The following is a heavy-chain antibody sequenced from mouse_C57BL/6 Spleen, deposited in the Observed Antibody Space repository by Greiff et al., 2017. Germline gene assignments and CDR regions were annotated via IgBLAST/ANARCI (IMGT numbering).Heavy chain of an antibody. J-gene: IGHJ2*01. CDR2: IYPRSGNT. V-gene: IGHV1-81*01. D-gene: IGHD2-3*01. Sequence: QVTLKQPGAELSRPGASVKLSCKASGYTFTSYGISGVKQSTGQGLEWIGEIYPRSGNTYYNEKFKGKATLTADKSSSTAYMALRSLTYEDSAVYFCAPSMPTGDYWGQGTTLTVSS. CDR1: GYTFTSYG. CDR3: APSMPTGDY.